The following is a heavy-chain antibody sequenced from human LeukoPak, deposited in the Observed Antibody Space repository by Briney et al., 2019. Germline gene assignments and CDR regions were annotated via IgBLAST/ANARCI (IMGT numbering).Heavy chain of an antibody. V-gene: IGHV3-7*03. Sequence: PGGSLRLSCAASGFMFSSNWMSWVRLAPGKGLEWVANIKEDGTETYYVDSVKGRFTISRDNAKNSLYLQMNSLRVEDTAVYYCAKDPYYGSSDYYSYFDYWGQGILVTVSS. J-gene: IGHJ4*02. CDR3: AKDPYYGSSDYYSYFDY. CDR1: GFMFSSNW. D-gene: IGHD3-22*01. CDR2: IKEDGTET.